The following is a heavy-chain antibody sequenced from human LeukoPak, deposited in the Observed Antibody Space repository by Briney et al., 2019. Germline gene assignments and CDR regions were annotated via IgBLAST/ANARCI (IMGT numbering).Heavy chain of an antibody. CDR1: GGSISSSSYY. J-gene: IGHJ5*02. CDR2: IYYSGST. V-gene: IGHV4-39*01. Sequence: PSETLSLTCTVSGGSISSSSYYWGWIRQPPGKGLEWIGSIYYSGSTYYNPSLKSRVTISVDTSKNQFSLKLSSVTAADTAVYYCARRKAYYYGSGNERFDPWGQGTLVTVSS. D-gene: IGHD3-10*01. CDR3: ARRKAYYYGSGNERFDP.